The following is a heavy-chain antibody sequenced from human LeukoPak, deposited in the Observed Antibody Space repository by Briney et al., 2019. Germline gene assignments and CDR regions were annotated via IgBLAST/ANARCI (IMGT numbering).Heavy chain of an antibody. CDR3: ARLTSSSSGSSFDY. J-gene: IGHJ4*02. Sequence: PSETLSLTCAVSGGSISSGGYSWSWIRQPPGKGLEWIGYIYYSGSTNYNPSLKSRVTISVDTSKNQFSLKLSSATAADTAVYYCARLTSSSSGSSFDYWGQGTLVTVSS. D-gene: IGHD6-13*01. V-gene: IGHV4-61*08. CDR2: IYYSGST. CDR1: GGSISSGGYS.